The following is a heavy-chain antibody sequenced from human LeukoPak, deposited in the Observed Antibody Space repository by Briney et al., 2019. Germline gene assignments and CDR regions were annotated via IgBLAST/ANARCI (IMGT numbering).Heavy chain of an antibody. J-gene: IGHJ4*02. Sequence: ASVKVSCKASGYTFTSYDINWVRQAPGQGLEWVGWISGYNGNTKYAQKFQGRVTMTTDTSTSTAYMELRSLRSGDTAVYYCARDWGIVVPAAIGGGFWGQGTLVTVSS. CDR2: ISGYNGNT. CDR1: GYTFTSYD. CDR3: ARDWGIVVPAAIGGGF. V-gene: IGHV1-18*01. D-gene: IGHD2-2*01.